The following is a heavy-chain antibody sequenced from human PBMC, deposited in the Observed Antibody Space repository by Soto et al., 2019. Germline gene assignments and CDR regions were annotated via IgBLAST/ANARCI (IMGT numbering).Heavy chain of an antibody. D-gene: IGHD3-3*01. J-gene: IGHJ6*02. CDR2: INHSGST. Sequence: SETLSLTCAVYGGFFSGYYWSWIRQPPGKGLEWIGEINHSGSTNYNPSLKSRVTISVDTSKNQFSLKLSSVTAADTAVYYCARGGVELRFLGYYYYGMDVWGQGTTVTVSS. CDR3: ARGGVELRFLGYYYYGMDV. CDR1: GGFFSGYY. V-gene: IGHV4-34*01.